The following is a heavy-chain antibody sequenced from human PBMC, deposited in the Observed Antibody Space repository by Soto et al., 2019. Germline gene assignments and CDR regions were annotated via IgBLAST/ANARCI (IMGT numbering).Heavy chain of an antibody. Sequence: GESLKISCKGSGYSFTSYWISWVRQMPGKGLEWMGRIDPSDSYTNYSPSFQGHVTISADKSISTAYLQWSSLKASNTAMYYCARHVELELRSWGPNNWFDPWGQGTLVTVSS. CDR1: GYSFTSYW. J-gene: IGHJ5*02. CDR3: ARHVELELRSWGPNNWFDP. V-gene: IGHV5-10-1*01. CDR2: IDPSDSYT. D-gene: IGHD1-7*01.